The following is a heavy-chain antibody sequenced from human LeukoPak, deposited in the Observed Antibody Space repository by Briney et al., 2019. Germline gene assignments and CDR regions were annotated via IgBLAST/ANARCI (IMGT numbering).Heavy chain of an antibody. Sequence: ASVKVSCKASGGTFSSSAISWVRQAPGQGLEWMGRIIPILGIANYAQKFQGRVTITADKSTSTAYMELSSLRSEDTAVYYCARAKSYDSTNYFDYWGQGTLVTVSS. J-gene: IGHJ4*02. CDR3: ARAKSYDSTNYFDY. V-gene: IGHV1-69*04. CDR2: IIPILGIA. D-gene: IGHD3-22*01. CDR1: GGTFSSSA.